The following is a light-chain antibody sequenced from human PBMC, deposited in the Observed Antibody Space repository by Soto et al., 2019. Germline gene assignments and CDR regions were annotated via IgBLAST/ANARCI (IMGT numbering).Light chain of an antibody. V-gene: IGLV2-11*01. CDR1: SSDVGGYNY. J-gene: IGLJ1*01. CDR2: DVN. CDR3: CSYAGSYPYV. Sequence: QSALTQPRSVSGSPGQSVTISCTGTSSDVGGYNYVSWYQQHPGKAPKLIIYDVNRRPSGVPDRFSGSKSGNTASLTISGLQAEDEADYYCCSYAGSYPYVFGTGTKVT.